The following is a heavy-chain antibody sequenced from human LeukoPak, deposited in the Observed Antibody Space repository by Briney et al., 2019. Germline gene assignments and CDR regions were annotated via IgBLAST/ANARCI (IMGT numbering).Heavy chain of an antibody. J-gene: IGHJ4*02. CDR2: IIPILGIA. D-gene: IGHD3-3*01. CDR1: GGTFSSYA. V-gene: IGHV1-69*04. CDR3: ARDSPGGDFWSGPFDY. Sequence: ASVKVSCKASGGTFSSYAISWVRQAPGQGLEWMGRIIPILGIANYAQKFQGRVTITADESTSTAYMELSSLRSEDTAVYYCARDSPGGDFWSGPFDYWGQGTLVTVSS.